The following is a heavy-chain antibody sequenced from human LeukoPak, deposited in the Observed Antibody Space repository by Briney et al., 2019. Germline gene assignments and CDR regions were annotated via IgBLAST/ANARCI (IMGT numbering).Heavy chain of an antibody. CDR1: GLNLTTYA. V-gene: IGHV3-23*01. CDR3: AKGRWGLTINNFDL. J-gene: IGHJ3*01. CDR2: ISDRGDST. D-gene: IGHD3/OR15-3a*01. Sequence: GGSLRLSCAASGLNLTTYAMGWVRQAPGQGLELVSVISDRGDSTYYGDSVKGRFTISRDSSKNTLYLQMNSLGGEDTALYYCAKGRWGLTINNFDLWGQGTMVTVSS.